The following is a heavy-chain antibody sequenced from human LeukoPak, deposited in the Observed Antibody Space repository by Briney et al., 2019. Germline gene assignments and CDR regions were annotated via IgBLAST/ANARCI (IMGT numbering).Heavy chain of an antibody. V-gene: IGHV4-31*03. D-gene: IGHD3-3*01. CDR1: GGSISSGGYY. J-gene: IGHJ3*02. Sequence: SQTLSLTCTVSGGSISSGGYYWSWIRQHPGKGLEWIGYIYYSGSNYYNPSLKSRVTISVDTSKHQFSLKLSSVTAADTAVYYCARDGDDFWSGHDAFDIWGQGTMVTVSS. CDR3: ARDGDDFWSGHDAFDI. CDR2: IYYSGSN.